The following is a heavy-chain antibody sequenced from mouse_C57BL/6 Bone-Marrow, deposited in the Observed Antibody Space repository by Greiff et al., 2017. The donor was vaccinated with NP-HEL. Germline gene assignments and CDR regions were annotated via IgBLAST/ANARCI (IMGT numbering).Heavy chain of an antibody. V-gene: IGHV1-19*01. CDR2: IYPYNGGT. CDR1: GYTFTDYD. Sequence: EVLLVESGPVLVKPGASVKMSCKASGYTFTDYDMNWVKQSPGKSLEWIGVIYPYNGGTSYNQKFKGKATLTVDKSSSTAYMELNHLTSEYSAVCYCAFLWDYFDFWGQGTTLTVSS. J-gene: IGHJ2*01. CDR3: AFLWDYFDF.